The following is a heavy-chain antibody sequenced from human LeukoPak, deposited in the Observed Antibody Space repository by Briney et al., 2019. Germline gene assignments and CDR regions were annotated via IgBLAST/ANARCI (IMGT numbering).Heavy chain of an antibody. CDR3: ARGSTPDAFDI. J-gene: IGHJ3*02. CDR2: INHSGST. V-gene: IGHV4-34*01. Sequence: NPSETLSLTCAVYGGSFSGYYWSWIRQPPGKELEWIGEINHSGSTNYNPSLKSRVTISVDTSKSQFSLKLSSVTAADTAVYYCARGSTPDAFDIWGQGTMVTVSS. CDR1: GGSFSGYY.